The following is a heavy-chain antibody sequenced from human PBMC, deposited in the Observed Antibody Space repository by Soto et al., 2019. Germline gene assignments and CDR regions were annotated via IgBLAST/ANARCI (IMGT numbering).Heavy chain of an antibody. J-gene: IGHJ5*02. Sequence: SETLSLTCTVSGGSISSSSYYCGWIRQPPGKGLEWIGSIYYSGSTYYNPSLNCRVTISVDTSKNQFSLKLSSVTAADTAMYYCARQNGTISPDWFDPWGQGPLVTRLL. CDR1: GGSISSSSYY. D-gene: IGHD3-3*01. CDR2: IYYSGST. CDR3: ARQNGTISPDWFDP. V-gene: IGHV4-39*01.